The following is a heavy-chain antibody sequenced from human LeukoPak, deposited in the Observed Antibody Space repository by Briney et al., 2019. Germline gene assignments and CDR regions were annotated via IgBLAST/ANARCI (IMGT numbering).Heavy chain of an antibody. CDR1: GGTFSSYA. CDR3: ARGDSSSWAIFDY. V-gene: IGHV1-69*05. CDR2: IIPIFGTA. J-gene: IGHJ4*02. Sequence: SVKVSCKASGGTFSSYAISWVRQAPGQGPEWMGGIIPIFGTANYAQKFQGRVTITTDESTSTAYMELSSLRSEDTAVYYCARGDSSSWAIFDYWGQGTLVTVSS. D-gene: IGHD6-13*01.